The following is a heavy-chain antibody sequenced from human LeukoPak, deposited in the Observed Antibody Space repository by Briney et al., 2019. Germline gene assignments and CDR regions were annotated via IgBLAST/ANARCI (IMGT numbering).Heavy chain of an antibody. J-gene: IGHJ4*02. V-gene: IGHV3-64D*09. CDR1: GFTFDDYT. CDR2: ISSNGGST. D-gene: IGHD6-19*01. CDR3: VRSRRGYSSGWDPGFDY. Sequence: GGSLRLSCAASGFTFDDYTMHWVRQAPGKGLEYVSAISSNGGSTYYADSVKGRFTISRDNSKNTLYLQMSSLRAEDTAVYYCVRSRRGYSSGWDPGFDYWGQGTLVTVSS.